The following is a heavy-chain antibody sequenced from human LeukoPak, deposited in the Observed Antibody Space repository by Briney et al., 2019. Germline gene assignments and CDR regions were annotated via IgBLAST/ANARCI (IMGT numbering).Heavy chain of an antibody. CDR3: ARASTYYYDSSGYYPDY. D-gene: IGHD3-22*01. CDR2: INPNSGGT. CDR1: GYTFTGYY. Sequence: ASVKFSCKASGYTFTGYYMHWVRQAPGQGLEWMGWINPNSGGTNYAQKFQGRVTMTRDTSISTAYMELSRLRSDDTAVYYCARASTYYYDSSGYYPDYWGQGTLVTVSS. J-gene: IGHJ4*02. V-gene: IGHV1-2*02.